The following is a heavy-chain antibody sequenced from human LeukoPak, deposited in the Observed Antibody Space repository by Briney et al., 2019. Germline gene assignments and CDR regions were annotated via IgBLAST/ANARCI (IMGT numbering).Heavy chain of an antibody. Sequence: GSSVDVSCKASGGTFSSYAISWVRQAPGQGLEWMGGIIPIFGTANYAQKFQGRVTITADESTSTAYMELSSLRSEDTAVYYCARDLRKSYPDYYYYYYMDVWGKGTTVTVSS. J-gene: IGHJ6*03. CDR2: IIPIFGTA. CDR1: GGTFSSYA. V-gene: IGHV1-69*01. D-gene: IGHD1-26*01. CDR3: ARDLRKSYPDYYYYYYMDV.